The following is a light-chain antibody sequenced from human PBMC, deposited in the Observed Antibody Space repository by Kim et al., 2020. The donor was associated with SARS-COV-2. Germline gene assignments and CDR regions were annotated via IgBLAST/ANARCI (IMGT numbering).Light chain of an antibody. CDR1: SSNIGAGYD. CDR2: GTS. CDR3: QSYDSSLSVV. V-gene: IGLV1-40*01. Sequence: GRRVTLSCTGSSSNIGAGYDVHWYQQLPGTAPKLLIYGTSNRPSGVPDRFSGSKSGTSASLAITGLQAEDEADYYCQSYDSSLSVVFGGGTQLTVL. J-gene: IGLJ3*02.